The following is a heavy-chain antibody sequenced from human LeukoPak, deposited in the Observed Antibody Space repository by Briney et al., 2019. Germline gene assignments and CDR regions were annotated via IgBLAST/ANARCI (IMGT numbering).Heavy chain of an antibody. V-gene: IGHV3-23*01. CDR1: GFTFSSYA. D-gene: IGHD3-3*01. CDR3: AKDYDFSHR. J-gene: IGHJ3*01. CDR2: ISGSGGSI. Sequence: GVSLRLSCAASGFTFSSYAMSWVRQAPAEGLGWVSAISGSGGSIYYADSGKGRFTIYRDNSKNSLYLQMNSLRAEDTAVYYCAKDYDFSHRWGQGTMVTVSS.